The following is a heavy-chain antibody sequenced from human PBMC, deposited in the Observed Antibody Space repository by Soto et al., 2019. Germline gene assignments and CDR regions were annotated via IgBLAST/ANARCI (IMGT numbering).Heavy chain of an antibody. CDR1: GYTFTSYG. CDR3: AREFGQVQKYYDFWSGYYTHFDY. CDR2: ISAYNGNT. Sequence: QVQLVQSGAEVKKPGASVKVSCKASGYTFTSYGISWVRQAPGQGLEWMGWISAYNGNTNYAQRLQGRVTMTTDTSTSTAYMELRSLRSDDTAVYYCAREFGQVQKYYDFWSGYYTHFDYWGQGTLVTVSS. D-gene: IGHD3-3*01. V-gene: IGHV1-18*04. J-gene: IGHJ4*02.